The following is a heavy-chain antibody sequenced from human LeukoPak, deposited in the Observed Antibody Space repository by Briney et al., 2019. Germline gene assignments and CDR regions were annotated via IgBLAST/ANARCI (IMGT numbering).Heavy chain of an antibody. CDR1: GFSFSNCA. CDR3: AKGAYDYGELGYFDY. J-gene: IGHJ4*02. D-gene: IGHD5-12*01. CDR2: IVSSSGST. V-gene: IGHV3-23*01. Sequence: GGSLRLSCAASGFSFSNCAMSWVRQAPGKGLEWVSLIVSSSGSTFYADSVKGRFTISRDNSKNTLYLQMNSLRAEDTAVYYCAKGAYDYGELGYFDYWGQGTLVTVSS.